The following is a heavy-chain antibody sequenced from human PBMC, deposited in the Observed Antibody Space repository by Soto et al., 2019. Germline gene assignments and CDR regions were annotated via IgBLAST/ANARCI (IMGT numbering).Heavy chain of an antibody. J-gene: IGHJ5*02. CDR1: GYSFTSYW. CDR2: IYPGDSDT. Sequence: GESLKISCKGSGYSFTSYWIGWVRQMPGKGLEWMGIIYPGDSDTRYSPSFQGQVTISADKSISTAYLQWSSLKASDTAMYYCARRGYCSGGSCLDWFDPWGQGTLVTVPQ. D-gene: IGHD2-15*01. CDR3: ARRGYCSGGSCLDWFDP. V-gene: IGHV5-51*01.